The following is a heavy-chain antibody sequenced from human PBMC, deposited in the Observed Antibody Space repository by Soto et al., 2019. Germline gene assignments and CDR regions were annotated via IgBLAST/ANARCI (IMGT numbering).Heavy chain of an antibody. J-gene: IGHJ4*02. CDR1: GCSICSSSYY. CDR3: ARHVKNFGRGRFLPHDDY. D-gene: IGHD2-21*01. V-gene: IGHV4-39*01. CDR2: IYYSGST. Sequence: SETLSLTCTVSGCSICSSSYYWGWIRQPPGKGLEWIGSIYYSGSTYYNPSLKSRVTISVDTSKNQFSLKLSSVTAADTAVYYCARHVKNFGRGRFLPHDDYWGQGTLVTVSS.